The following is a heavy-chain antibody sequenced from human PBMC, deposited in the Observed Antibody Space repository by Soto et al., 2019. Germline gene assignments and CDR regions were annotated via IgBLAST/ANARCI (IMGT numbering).Heavy chain of an antibody. Sequence: QITLKESGPTLVKPTQTLTLTCTFSGFSISTSGVGVGWIRQPPGKALEWLALIYWDDDKRYSPILKSRLIITKDTSKNQVVLTMTNMDPVDTATYYCAHRDGNMVRGVISFDSWGQGTLVTVSS. J-gene: IGHJ4*02. V-gene: IGHV2-5*02. CDR1: GFSISTSGVG. D-gene: IGHD3-10*01. CDR2: IYWDDDK. CDR3: AHRDGNMVRGVISFDS.